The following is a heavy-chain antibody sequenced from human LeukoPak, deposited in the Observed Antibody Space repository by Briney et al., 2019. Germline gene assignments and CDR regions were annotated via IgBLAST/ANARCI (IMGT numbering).Heavy chain of an antibody. V-gene: IGHV3-30-3*01. J-gene: IGHJ4*02. D-gene: IGHD6-13*01. CDR1: GFTFSSYA. Sequence: GRSLRLSCAASGFTFSSYAMHWVRQAPGKGLEWVAVISYDGSNKYYADSVKGRFTISRDNSKNTLYLQMNSLRAEDTAVYYCASPSQAAEKTYYFDYWGQGTLVTVSS. CDR2: ISYDGSNK. CDR3: ASPSQAAEKTYYFDY.